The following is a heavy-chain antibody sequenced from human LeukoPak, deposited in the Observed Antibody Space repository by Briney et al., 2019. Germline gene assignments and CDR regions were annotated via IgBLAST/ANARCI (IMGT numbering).Heavy chain of an antibody. CDR3: TRGTRYSGARYWFDP. CDR1: GGSVSYYN. J-gene: IGHJ5*02. CDR2: VYSSGST. V-gene: IGHV4-4*07. D-gene: IGHD1-26*01. Sequence: SETLSLTCIVSGGSVSYYNWSWIRQPGGKGLEWIVRVYSSGSTKYNPSLQSRVTMSVDTSKNQFSLEMTLVTAADTALYYCTRGTRYSGARYWFDPWGQGILVTVSS.